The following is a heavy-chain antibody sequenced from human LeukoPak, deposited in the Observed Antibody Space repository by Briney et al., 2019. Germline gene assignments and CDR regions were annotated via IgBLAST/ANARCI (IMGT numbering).Heavy chain of an antibody. CDR3: ARGPRFGISLIVVITKGHFDY. CDR2: IRYDGNNK. Sequence: GGSLRLSCAASGFTFSDYSMHWVRQAPGKGLNWVAFIRYDGNNKYYADSVKGRFTISRDNSKNTLYLQMNSLRAEDTAVYYCARGPRFGISLIVVITKGHFDYWGQGTLVTVSS. CDR1: GFTFSDYS. V-gene: IGHV3-30*02. J-gene: IGHJ4*02. D-gene: IGHD3-22*01.